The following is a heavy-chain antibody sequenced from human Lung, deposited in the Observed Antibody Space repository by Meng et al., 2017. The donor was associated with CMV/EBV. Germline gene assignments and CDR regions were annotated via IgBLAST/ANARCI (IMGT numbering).Heavy chain of an antibody. Sequence: GEXXTISCAASGFTFSSYSMNWVRQAPGKGLEWVSSISSSSSYIYYADSVKGRFTISRDNAKNSLYLQMNSLRAEDTAVYYCAREDYGDYGLDYWGQGTXVTVSS. D-gene: IGHD4-17*01. J-gene: IGHJ4*02. CDR1: GFTFSSYS. V-gene: IGHV3-21*01. CDR2: ISSSSSYI. CDR3: AREDYGDYGLDY.